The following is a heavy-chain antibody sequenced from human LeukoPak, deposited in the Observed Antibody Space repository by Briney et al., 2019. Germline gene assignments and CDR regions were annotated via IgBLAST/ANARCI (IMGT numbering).Heavy chain of an antibody. CDR3: ARNYYDILTGYSLAMGY. CDR1: GYTFTSYG. CDR2: ISAYNGNT. J-gene: IGHJ4*02. V-gene: IGHV1-18*01. Sequence: WASVNVSCMASGYTFTSYGCSWVRQAPGQGREWMGWISAYNGNTNYAQKLQGRVTMTTHKSTSTAYMELRRLRSDDTAVYYCARNYYDILTGYSLAMGYWGQGTLVTVSS. D-gene: IGHD3-9*01.